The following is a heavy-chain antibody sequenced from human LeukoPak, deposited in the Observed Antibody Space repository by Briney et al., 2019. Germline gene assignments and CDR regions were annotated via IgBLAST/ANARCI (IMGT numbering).Heavy chain of an antibody. D-gene: IGHD5-12*01. J-gene: IGHJ4*02. V-gene: IGHV4-34*01. CDR3: ARDGGRISGGYYY. CDR1: GGSFSGYY. CDR2: INHSGST. Sequence: SETLSLTCAVYGGSFSGYYWSWIRQPPGKGLEWIGEINHSGSTNYNPSLKSRVTISVDTSKNQFSLKLSSVTAADTAVYYCARDGGRISGGYYYWGQGTLVTVSS.